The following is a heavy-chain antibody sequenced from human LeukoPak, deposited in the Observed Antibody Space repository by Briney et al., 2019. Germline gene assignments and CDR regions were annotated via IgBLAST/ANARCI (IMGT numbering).Heavy chain of an antibody. J-gene: IGHJ4*02. CDR3: ARETYYDILTGYYSGDY. D-gene: IGHD3-9*01. V-gene: IGHV1-69*04. Sequence: ASVKVSCKASGGTFSSYAISWVRQAPGQGLEWMGRIIPILGIANYAQKFQGRVTITADKSTSTAYMELSSLRSEDTAVYYCARETYYDILTGYYSGDYWGQGTLVTVSS. CDR2: IIPILGIA. CDR1: GGTFSSYA.